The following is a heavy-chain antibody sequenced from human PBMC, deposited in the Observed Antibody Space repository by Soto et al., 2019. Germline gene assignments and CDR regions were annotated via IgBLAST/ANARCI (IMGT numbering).Heavy chain of an antibody. V-gene: IGHV3-30*03. D-gene: IGHD4-17*01. CDR3: ATGQSYGDFEQKY. Sequence: GGSLRLSCAASGFTFSSYGMHWVRQAPGKGLEWVAVISYDGTNIYYADSVKGRFTISRDDSKNTLFLQMNSLRAEDTAVYYCATGQSYGDFEQKYWGQGTLVTVSS. J-gene: IGHJ4*02. CDR1: GFTFSSYG. CDR2: ISYDGTNI.